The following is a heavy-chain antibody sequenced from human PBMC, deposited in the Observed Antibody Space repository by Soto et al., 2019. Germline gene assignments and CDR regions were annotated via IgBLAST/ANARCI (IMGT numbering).Heavy chain of an antibody. CDR2: ISGNGNSA. V-gene: IGHV3-23*01. Sequence: AQLLESGGDLVQPGGSLRLSCAASGFTFRDYAMNWVRQAPGKGLEWVADISGNGNSARHADSVKGRFTISRDNSQNTLYLHMNSLRVDDTAIYYCGKERRGSGWSVCNFWGQGTLVTASS. J-gene: IGHJ4*02. CDR1: GFTFRDYA. CDR3: GKERRGSGWSVCNF. D-gene: IGHD6-19*01.